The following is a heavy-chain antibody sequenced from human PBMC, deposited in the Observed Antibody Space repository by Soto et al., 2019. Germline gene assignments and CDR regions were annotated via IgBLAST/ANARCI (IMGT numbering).Heavy chain of an antibody. V-gene: IGHV3-21*01. CDR3: ARDTILYRMDV. CDR1: GFTFSSYS. Sequence: GGSLRLSCAASGFTFSSYSMNWVRQAPGKGLEWVSSISSSSSYIYYADSVKGRFTISRDNAKNSLYLHMNSLRAEDTAVYYCARDTILYRMDVWGQGTTVTVSS. D-gene: IGHD3-3*01. CDR2: ISSSSSYI. J-gene: IGHJ6*02.